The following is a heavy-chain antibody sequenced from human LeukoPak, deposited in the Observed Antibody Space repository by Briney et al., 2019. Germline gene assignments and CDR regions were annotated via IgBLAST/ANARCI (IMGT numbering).Heavy chain of an antibody. Sequence: GGSLRLSCAAPGFTFDDYCMSWVRQAPGKGLEWVSGINWSGSSTGYADSVKGRFTISRDNAKNSLYLQMNSLRAEDTALYYCARAPHYYGSGTYLSYFDYWGQGTLVAVSS. CDR2: INWSGSST. V-gene: IGHV3-20*04. J-gene: IGHJ4*02. CDR3: ARAPHYYGSGTYLSYFDY. CDR1: GFTFDDYC. D-gene: IGHD3-10*01.